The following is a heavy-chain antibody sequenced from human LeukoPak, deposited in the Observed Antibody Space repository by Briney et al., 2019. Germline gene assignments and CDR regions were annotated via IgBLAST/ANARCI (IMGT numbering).Heavy chain of an antibody. V-gene: IGHV1-18*01. J-gene: IGHJ4*02. Sequence: PGASVKVSCKASGYTFTSYGISWVRQAPGQGLEWMGWISAYNGNTKYAQKLQGRVTMTTDTSTSTAYMELRSLRSDDTAVYYCARDLYDILTEGSFDYWGQGTLVTVSS. CDR3: ARDLYDILTEGSFDY. D-gene: IGHD3-9*01. CDR1: GYTFTSYG. CDR2: ISAYNGNT.